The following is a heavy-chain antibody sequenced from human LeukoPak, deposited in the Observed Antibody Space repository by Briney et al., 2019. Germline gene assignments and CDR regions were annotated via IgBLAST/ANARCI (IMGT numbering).Heavy chain of an antibody. CDR2: IRMKPYGGTT. J-gene: IGHJ6*03. D-gene: IGHD2-15*01. CDR3: SRGYCSGGSCYFYYYYMDV. V-gene: IGHV3-49*04. CDR1: GFTFGDHA. Sequence: GGSLRLSCTASGFTFGDHAVSWVRQAPGKGLEWVGFIRMKPYGGTTEYAASVKGRFTISRDDSKNIVHLQMNSLKTEDTAMYFCSRGYCSGGSCYFYYYYMDVWGKGTTVTVSS.